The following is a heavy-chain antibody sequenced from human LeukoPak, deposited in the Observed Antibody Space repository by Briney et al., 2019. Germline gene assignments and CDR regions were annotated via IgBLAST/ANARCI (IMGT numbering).Heavy chain of an antibody. CDR1: GGSISSYY. J-gene: IGHJ6*02. Sequence: PSETLSLTCTVSGGSISSYYWSWIRQPPGKGLEWIGYIYYSGSTDYNPSLKSRVTISVDTSKNQFSLKLSSVTAADTAVYYCARVVGFWGGYHYYYYGMDVWGQGTTVTVSS. D-gene: IGHD3-3*01. V-gene: IGHV4-59*01. CDR2: IYYSGST. CDR3: ARVVGFWGGYHYYYYGMDV.